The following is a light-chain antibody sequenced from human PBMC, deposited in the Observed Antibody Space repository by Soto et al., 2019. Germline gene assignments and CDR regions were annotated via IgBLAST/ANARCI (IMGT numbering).Light chain of an antibody. J-gene: IGKJ1*01. Sequence: EIVLTQSPGTLSLSPGERATLSCRASQSVSSSYLAWYQQKPGQAPRLLIYGASSRATGIPDRFSGSGSGTDFTLTISRLEPEDFAVYYCQQQGTFGQGTKVDNK. CDR3: QQQGT. V-gene: IGKV3-20*01. CDR1: QSVSSSY. CDR2: GAS.